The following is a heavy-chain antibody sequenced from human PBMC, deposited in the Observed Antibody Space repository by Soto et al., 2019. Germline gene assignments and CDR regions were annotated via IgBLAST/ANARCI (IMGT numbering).Heavy chain of an antibody. V-gene: IGHV3-11*01. J-gene: IGHJ4*02. D-gene: IGHD2-2*01. Sequence: PGGSLRLSCAASGFTFSDYYMSWIRQAPGKGLEWVSYISSSGSTIYYADSVKGRFTISRDNSKNTLYLQMNSLRAEDTAVYYCAKDNDVVVPAAIVYWGQGTLVTVSS. CDR3: AKDNDVVVPAAIVY. CDR1: GFTFSDYY. CDR2: ISSSGSTI.